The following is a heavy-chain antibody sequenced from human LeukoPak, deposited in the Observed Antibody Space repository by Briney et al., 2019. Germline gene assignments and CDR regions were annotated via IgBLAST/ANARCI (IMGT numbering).Heavy chain of an antibody. CDR2: LTLSGTNT. J-gene: IGHJ4*02. CDR1: GFTFSSYA. CDR3: TKDSPLRTSYHGYFDY. V-gene: IGHV3-23*01. Sequence: GGSLRLSCAASGFTFSSYAMSWVRQAPGKGLEWVSALTLSGTNTHYADSVKGRFTISRDVSMNTLYLQMNTLRAEDTAVYYCTKDSPLRTSYHGYFDYWGRGTLVTVSS. D-gene: IGHD3-16*01.